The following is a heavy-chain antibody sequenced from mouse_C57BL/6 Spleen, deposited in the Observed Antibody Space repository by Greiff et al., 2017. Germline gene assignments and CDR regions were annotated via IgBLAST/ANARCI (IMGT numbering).Heavy chain of an antibody. Sequence: QVQLQQPGAELVKPGASVKVSCKASGYTFTSYWMHWVKQRPGQGLEWIGRIHPSDSYTNYNQKFKGKSTLTVDKSSSTAYMQLSSLTSEDSAVYYCASPLGRGGYFDYWGQGTTLTVSS. V-gene: IGHV1-74*01. J-gene: IGHJ2*01. D-gene: IGHD4-1*01. CDR3: ASPLGRGGYFDY. CDR1: GYTFTSYW. CDR2: IHPSDSYT.